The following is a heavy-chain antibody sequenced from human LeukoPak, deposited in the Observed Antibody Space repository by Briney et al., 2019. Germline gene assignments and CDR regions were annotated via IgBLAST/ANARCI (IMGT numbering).Heavy chain of an antibody. D-gene: IGHD3-3*01. CDR2: IKQDGSEK. J-gene: IGHJ4*02. CDR3: ARAVSSGYYNLYFDY. CDR1: GFTFSSYW. V-gene: IGHV3-7*04. Sequence: GGSLRLSCVASGFTFSSYWMSWVRQAPGKGLEWVANIKQDGSEKYFVDSVKGRFTISRDNSNNSLYLQMNSLRAEDTAVYYCARAVSSGYYNLYFDYWGQGTLVTVSS.